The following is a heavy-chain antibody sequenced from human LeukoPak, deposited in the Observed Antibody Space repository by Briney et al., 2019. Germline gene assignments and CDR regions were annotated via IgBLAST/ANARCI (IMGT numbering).Heavy chain of an antibody. Sequence: GGSLRLSCAASGLTFTSYGMGWVRQAPGKGLEWVSAISGVDGATYYADAVKGRFTISRDNSKSTLYLQMNSLSPEDTAVYYCTTRYSGTSKGSYFDYWGQGTLVTVSS. D-gene: IGHD1-26*01. CDR2: ISGVDGAT. J-gene: IGHJ4*02. CDR3: TTRYSGTSKGSYFDY. CDR1: GLTFTSYG. V-gene: IGHV3-23*01.